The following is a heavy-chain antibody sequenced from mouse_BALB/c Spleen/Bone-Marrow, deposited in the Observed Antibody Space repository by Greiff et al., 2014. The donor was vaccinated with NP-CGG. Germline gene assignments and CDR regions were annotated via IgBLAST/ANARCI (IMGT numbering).Heavy chain of an antibody. CDR3: ARGIYYGGYFDY. CDR1: GYSFTGYY. CDR2: INPYNGAT. D-gene: IGHD1-1*01. V-gene: IGHV1-26*01. J-gene: IGHJ2*01. Sequence: EVQLQQSVPELVKPGASVKISCQASGYSFTGYYMHWVKQSHVKSLEWIGRINPYNGATSYNQNFKDKASLTVDKSSSTAYMELHSLTSEDSAVYYCARGIYYGGYFDYWGQGPTLTVSS.